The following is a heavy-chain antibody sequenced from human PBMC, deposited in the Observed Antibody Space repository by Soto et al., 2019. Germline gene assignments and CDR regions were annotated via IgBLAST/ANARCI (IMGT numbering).Heavy chain of an antibody. J-gene: IGHJ5*02. D-gene: IGHD2-15*01. CDR2: IYYSGST. CDR1: GGSISSGDYY. CDR3: ARGFLLIPRVKYCSGGSCYSRWFDP. V-gene: IGHV4-30-4*01. Sequence: PSETLSLTCTVSGGSISSGDYYWSWIRQPPGKGLEWIGYIYYSGSTYYNPSLKSRVTISVDTSKNQFSLKLSSVTAADTAVYYCARGFLLIPRVKYCSGGSCYSRWFDPWGQGTLVTVSS.